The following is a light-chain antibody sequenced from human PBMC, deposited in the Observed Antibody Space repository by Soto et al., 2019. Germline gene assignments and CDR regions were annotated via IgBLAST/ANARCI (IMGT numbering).Light chain of an antibody. Sequence: QSALTQPPSASGSPGQSVTISCTGTSSDVGGYNFVYRYQQHPGKAPKLMIYEVSKRPSGVPDRFSGSKSGNTASLTVSGLQAEDEAEYYCSSYAGSNTVEFGGGTKLTVL. CDR2: EVS. V-gene: IGLV2-8*01. CDR3: SSYAGSNTVE. J-gene: IGLJ2*01. CDR1: SSDVGGYNF.